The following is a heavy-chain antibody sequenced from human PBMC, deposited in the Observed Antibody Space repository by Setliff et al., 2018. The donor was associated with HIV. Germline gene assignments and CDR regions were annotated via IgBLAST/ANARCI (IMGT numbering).Heavy chain of an antibody. Sequence: ASEILSLTCTVSGASISDYYWSWVRQPPGKGLEWIGYVYYTGSTSFNPSLNSRLSMSVDTSKKNFSMRLSSVTAADTAIYYCARADYESGTYYFDYWGRGTLVTVSS. V-gene: IGHV4-59*01. CDR1: GASISDYY. D-gene: IGHD3-22*01. CDR2: VYYTGST. J-gene: IGHJ4*02. CDR3: ARADYESGTYYFDY.